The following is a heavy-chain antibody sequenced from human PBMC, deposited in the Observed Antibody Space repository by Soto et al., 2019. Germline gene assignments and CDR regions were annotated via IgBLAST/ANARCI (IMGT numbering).Heavy chain of an antibody. CDR1: GYTFTSYY. CDR2: INPSGGYT. CDR3: ARGGGIVVVTASYDY. J-gene: IGHJ4*02. V-gene: IGHV1-46*03. Sequence: ASVKVSCKASGYTFTSYYMNWVRQAPGQGLEWLGIINPSGGYTTYAQRFLGRVTMTSDTSTSTVHMELGSLTSEDTAVYYCARGGGIVVVTASYDYRGQGTLLT. D-gene: IGHD2-21*02.